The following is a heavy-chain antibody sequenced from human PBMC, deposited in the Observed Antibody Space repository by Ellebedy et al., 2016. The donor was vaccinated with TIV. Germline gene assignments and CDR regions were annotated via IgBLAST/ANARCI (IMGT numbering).Heavy chain of an antibody. J-gene: IGHJ6*02. CDR1: GFTVSSNY. CDR3: ARDRLWFGAEGGGMDV. Sequence: GESLKISCAASGFTVSSNYMNWVRQAPGKGLEWVSAIYSGGSAYYADSVKGRFTISRDNSMNTLYIQMKSLSGDDTAVYYCARDRLWFGAEGGGMDVWGQGTTVTVSS. V-gene: IGHV3-53*01. D-gene: IGHD3-10*01. CDR2: IYSGGSA.